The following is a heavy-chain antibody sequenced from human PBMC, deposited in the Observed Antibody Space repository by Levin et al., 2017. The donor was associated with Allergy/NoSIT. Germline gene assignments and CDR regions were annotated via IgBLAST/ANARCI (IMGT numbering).Heavy chain of an antibody. J-gene: IGHJ4*02. D-gene: IGHD3-10*01. V-gene: IGHV3-74*01. CDR1: GFTFSIYW. CDR2: IHGDGSTT. Sequence: RSGGSLRLSCAASGFTFSIYWMHWVRQAPGKGLVWVSHIHGDGSTTTYADSVKGRFTISRDNAKNTLYLQMNSLRAEDTAVYYCVRDGPGVRSFHYWGQGTLVTVSS. CDR3: VRDGPGVRSFHY.